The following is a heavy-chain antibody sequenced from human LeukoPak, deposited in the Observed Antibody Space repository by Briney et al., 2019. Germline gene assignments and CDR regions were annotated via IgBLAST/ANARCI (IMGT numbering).Heavy chain of an antibody. V-gene: IGHV2-70*04. Sequence: SGPTLVQPTQTLTLTCTFSGFSLSTSKMRVSWIRQPPGKALEWLARIDWDDDKFYSTSLKTRLTISKDTSKNQVVLTMTNMDPVDTATYYCARTAGCSATSCSLDYWGQGTLVTVSS. CDR2: IDWDDDK. D-gene: IGHD2-2*01. CDR1: GFSLSTSKMR. CDR3: ARTAGCSATSCSLDY. J-gene: IGHJ4*02.